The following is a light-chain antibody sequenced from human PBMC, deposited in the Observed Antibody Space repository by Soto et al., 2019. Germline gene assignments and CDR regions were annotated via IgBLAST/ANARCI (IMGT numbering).Light chain of an antibody. V-gene: IGKV3-15*01. CDR2: GAS. CDR1: QSVSSN. J-gene: IGKJ2*01. Sequence: EIVMTQSPATLSVSPGERATLSCRASQSVSSNLAWYQQKPGQAPRLLIYGASTRATGIPARFSGSGSGTEFTLTISSLQSEDFAVYYCQQYNNWPQTFGPGTKREIK. CDR3: QQYNNWPQT.